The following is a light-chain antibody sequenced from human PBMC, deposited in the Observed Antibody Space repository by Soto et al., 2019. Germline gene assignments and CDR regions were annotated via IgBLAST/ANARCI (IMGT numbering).Light chain of an antibody. Sequence: EIVRTQSPATLSVSPGERATLSRRASQSVSSNLAWYQEKPGQAPRLLIYGASTRAAGIPARFSGSGSGTEFTLTISSLQSEHFAVYWCQQYYNWPLEYTFGQGTKVDIK. CDR3: QQYYNWPLEYT. J-gene: IGKJ2*01. V-gene: IGKV3-15*01. CDR2: GAS. CDR1: QSVSSN.